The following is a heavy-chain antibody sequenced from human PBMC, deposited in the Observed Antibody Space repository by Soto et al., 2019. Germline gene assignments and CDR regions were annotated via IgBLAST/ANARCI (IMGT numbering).Heavy chain of an antibody. Sequence: QVLLEQSGSVVKRPGSSVTVSCKASGGPFINFIFTWVRQAPGQGLEWMGRIIPILNKTNYAQTFRGRVAITADTPASTSYIELTGLRLDDTAMYYCVKDFSGYTSLWGQGTLVSVTS. CDR3: VKDFSGYTSL. V-gene: IGHV1-69*02. CDR1: GGPFINFI. CDR2: IIPILNKT. D-gene: IGHD3-3*01. J-gene: IGHJ4*02.